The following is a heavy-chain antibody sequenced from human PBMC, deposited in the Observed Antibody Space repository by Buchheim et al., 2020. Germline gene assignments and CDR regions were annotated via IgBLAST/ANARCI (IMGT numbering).Heavy chain of an antibody. CDR2: IYYSGST. V-gene: IGHV4-59*01. Sequence: QVQLQESGPGLVKPSETLSLTCTVSGGSISSYYWSWIRQPPGKGLEWIGYIYYSGSTNYNPSLKSRVTISVDTSKNQFSLKLSSVTAADTAVYYCARGFSRKGIAAAGTSWGQGTL. CDR3: ARGFSRKGIAAAGTS. D-gene: IGHD6-13*01. J-gene: IGHJ5*02. CDR1: GGSISSYY.